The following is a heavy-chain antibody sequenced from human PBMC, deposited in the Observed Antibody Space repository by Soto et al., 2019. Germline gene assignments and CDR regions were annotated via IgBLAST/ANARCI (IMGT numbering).Heavy chain of an antibody. V-gene: IGHV1-2*04. CDR2: INPNSGGT. CDR1: GYTLSGDY. Sequence: SVKGACKAAGYTLSGDYMGWGRHTPGQGLEWMGWINPNSGGTNYAQKFQGWVTMTRDTSISTAYMELSRLRSDDTAVYYCAREWGVVVATESLHAFDIWRQGTMVTVSS. J-gene: IGHJ3*02. D-gene: IGHD2-15*01. CDR3: AREWGVVVATESLHAFDI.